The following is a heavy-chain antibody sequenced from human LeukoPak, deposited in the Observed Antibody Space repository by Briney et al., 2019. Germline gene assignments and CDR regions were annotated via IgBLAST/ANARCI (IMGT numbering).Heavy chain of an antibody. CDR3: ARGLSLDYMDV. V-gene: IGHV4-30-4*07. Sequence: PSETLSLTCAVSGGSISSGGYSWSWIRQPPGTGLEWIGYIYYSGSTYYNPSLKSRVTISVDTSKNQFSLKLSSVTAADTAVYYCARGLSLDYMDVWGKGTTVTVPS. J-gene: IGHJ6*03. CDR1: GGSISSGGYS. D-gene: IGHD1-1*01. CDR2: IYYSGST.